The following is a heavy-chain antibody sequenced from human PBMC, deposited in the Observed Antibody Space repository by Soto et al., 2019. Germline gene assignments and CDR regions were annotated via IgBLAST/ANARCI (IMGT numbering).Heavy chain of an antibody. D-gene: IGHD3-22*01. Sequence: QVQLQESGPGLVKPSQTLSLTCTVSGGSISSGGYYWSWIRQHPGKGLEWIGYIYYSGSTYYNPSLKSRVTISVDTSKNQISLKLSSVTAADTAVYYCARALRGYYDSSGQFDYWGQGTLVTLSS. V-gene: IGHV4-31*03. J-gene: IGHJ4*02. CDR1: GGSISSGGYY. CDR3: ARALRGYYDSSGQFDY. CDR2: IYYSGST.